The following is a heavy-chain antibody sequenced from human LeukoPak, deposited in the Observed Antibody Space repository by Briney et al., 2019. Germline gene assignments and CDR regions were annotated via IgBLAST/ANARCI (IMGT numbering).Heavy chain of an antibody. J-gene: IGHJ4*02. CDR2: IWYDGSNK. V-gene: IGHV3-33*06. D-gene: IGHD2-15*01. CDR3: AKESHCSGGSCSPHFDY. CDR1: GLTFSSYG. Sequence: GGSLRLSCAASGLTFSSYGMHWARQAPGKGLEWVAVIWYDGSNKYYADSVKGRFTISRDNSKNTLYLQMNSLRAEDTAVYYCAKESHCSGGSCSPHFDYWGQGTLVTVSS.